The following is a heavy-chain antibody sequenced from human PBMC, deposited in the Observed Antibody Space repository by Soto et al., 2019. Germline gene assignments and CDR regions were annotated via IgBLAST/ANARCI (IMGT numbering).Heavy chain of an antibody. D-gene: IGHD2-21*02. CDR1: DGSFIGYF. Sequence: QVELQQWGPGLVKPSETLSLTCTIHDGSFIGYFWSWIRQSPEKGLEWIGEINHSGRTSYNLSLRSRVTISVDTSNNQFSLKLTSVAATDTAVYYCARGYVRATAYFDAWGQGSSVIVSS. V-gene: IGHV4-34*01. CDR2: INHSGRT. CDR3: ARGYVRATAYFDA. J-gene: IGHJ4*02.